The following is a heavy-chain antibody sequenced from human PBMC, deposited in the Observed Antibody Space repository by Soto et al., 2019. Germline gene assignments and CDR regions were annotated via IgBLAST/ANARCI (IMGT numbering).Heavy chain of an antibody. D-gene: IGHD1-1*01. CDR1: GFTFLSYG. V-gene: IGHV3-7*03. CDR3: ARDPGRRFDY. Sequence: EVHLVESGGGLVQPGGSRRLSCATSGFTFLSYGMTWVRQAPGRGLEWVASIKQDGSEDHYVDSVKGRFTISRDNAENSLYLQMNSLKVDDTAVYYCARDPGRRFDYWGPGTLVTVSS. CDR2: IKQDGSED. J-gene: IGHJ4*02.